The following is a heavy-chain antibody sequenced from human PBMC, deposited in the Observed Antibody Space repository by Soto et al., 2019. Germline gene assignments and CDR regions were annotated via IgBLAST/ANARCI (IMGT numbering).Heavy chain of an antibody. CDR3: ARSGVVAATTNWFDP. V-gene: IGHV4-61*01. CDR2: IYYSGST. CDR1: GGSVSSGSYY. D-gene: IGHD2-15*01. Sequence: PSETLSLTCTVSGGSVSSGSYYWSWIRQPPGKGLEWIGYIYYSGSTNYNPSLKSRVTISVDTSKNQFSLKLSSVTAADTAVYYCARSGVVAATTNWFDPWGQGTLVTVSS. J-gene: IGHJ5*02.